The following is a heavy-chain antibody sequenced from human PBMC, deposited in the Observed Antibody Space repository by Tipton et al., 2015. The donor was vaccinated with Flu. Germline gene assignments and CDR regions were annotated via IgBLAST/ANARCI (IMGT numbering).Heavy chain of an antibody. CDR3: ARQIGGGDCF. D-gene: IGHD2-21*01. CDR1: GFTFSNYW. V-gene: IGHV3-7*03. Sequence: GSLRLSCVASGFTFSNYWMTWVRQAPGKGLEWVANIKQDGSVKYYVDSVKGRFTISRDNAKHSVYLQMNNLRAEDTARYYCARQIGGGDCFWGQGTLVTVSS. J-gene: IGHJ4*02. CDR2: IKQDGSVK.